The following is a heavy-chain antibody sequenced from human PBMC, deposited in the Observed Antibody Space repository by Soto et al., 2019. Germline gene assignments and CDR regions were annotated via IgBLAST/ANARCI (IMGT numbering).Heavy chain of an antibody. D-gene: IGHD5-18*01. CDR1: GRFISSGGYY. V-gene: IGHV4-31*03. CDR2: IYYSGST. Sequence: QVQLQESGPGLLKPSQTLSLTCTVSGRFISSGGYYWNWIRQHPGKGLEWIGYIYYSGSTHYNPSLQGRVTISVDMSKNQFSLKLRSVTAADTGMYYCARAGDTALVIDYGLDVWGQGTTVTVSS. J-gene: IGHJ6*02. CDR3: ARAGDTALVIDYGLDV.